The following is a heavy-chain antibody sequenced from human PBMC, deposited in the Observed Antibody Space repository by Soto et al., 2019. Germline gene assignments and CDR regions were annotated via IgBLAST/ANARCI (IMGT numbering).Heavy chain of an antibody. D-gene: IGHD1-26*01. Sequence: QAQLVQSGAEVKKPGASVKVSCKASGYTFTGYDINWVRQATGQGLEWMGWMNPNSGNTGYAQNFQGRVTMTRDNSITTAYMELTSLRDDESAVYYCVGEKVGTTGIDFWGQGTLVTVSS. CDR1: GYTFTGYD. CDR2: MNPNSGNT. V-gene: IGHV1-8*01. J-gene: IGHJ4*02. CDR3: VGEKVGTTGIDF.